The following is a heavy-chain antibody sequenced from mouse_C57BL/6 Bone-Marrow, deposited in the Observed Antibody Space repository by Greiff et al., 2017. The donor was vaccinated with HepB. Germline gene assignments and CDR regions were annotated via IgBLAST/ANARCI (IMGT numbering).Heavy chain of an antibody. CDR1: GFTFSSYA. Sequence: EVQRVESGGGLVKPGGSLKLSCAASGFTFSSYAMSWVRQTPEKRLEWVATISDGGSYTYYPDNVKGRFTISRDNAKNNLYLQMSHLKSEDTAMYYCARGGNWYFDVWGTGTTVTVSS. D-gene: IGHD2-14*01. J-gene: IGHJ1*03. V-gene: IGHV5-4*01. CDR3: ARGGNWYFDV. CDR2: ISDGGSYT.